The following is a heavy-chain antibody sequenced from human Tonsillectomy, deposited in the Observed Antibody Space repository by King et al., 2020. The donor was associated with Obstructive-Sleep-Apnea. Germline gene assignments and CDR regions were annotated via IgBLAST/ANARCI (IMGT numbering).Heavy chain of an antibody. D-gene: IGHD2-21*02. V-gene: IGHV1-69*10. CDR3: AREAYCGGDCPLDY. CDR1: GGTFSSYA. Sequence: QLVQSGAEVKKPGSSVKVSCKASGGTFSSYAISWVRQAPGQGLEWMGGIIPILGIANYAQKFQGRVTITADKSTSTAYMELSSLRSEDAAVYYCAREAYCGGDCPLDYWGQGTLVTVSS. CDR2: IIPILGIA. J-gene: IGHJ4*02.